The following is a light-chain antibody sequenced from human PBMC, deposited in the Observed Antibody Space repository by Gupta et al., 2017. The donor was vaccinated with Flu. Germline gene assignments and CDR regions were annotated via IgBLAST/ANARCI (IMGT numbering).Light chain of an antibody. CDR2: KDS. CDR3: QSADSSGTYRV. J-gene: IGLJ2*01. V-gene: IGLV3-25*02. Sequence: SYELTQPPSVSVSPGPTARIPCSGDALPKQYAYWYQQKPGQAPVLVIYKDSERPSGIPERFSGSSSGTTVTLTISGVQAEDEADYYCQSADSSGTYRVFGGGTKLTVL. CDR1: ALPKQY.